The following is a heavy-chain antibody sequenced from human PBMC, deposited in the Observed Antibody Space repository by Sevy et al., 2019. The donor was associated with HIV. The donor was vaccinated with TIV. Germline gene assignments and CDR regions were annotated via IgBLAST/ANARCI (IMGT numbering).Heavy chain of an antibody. CDR1: GFIFSSHE. D-gene: IGHD3-10*01. V-gene: IGHV3-48*03. CDR3: ARGLSTYGSYYFDF. Sequence: GGSLRLSCAASGFIFSSHELNWVRQAPGKGLEWVSYVSSRGAITHYAHSVRGRFTISRDNAQNSLYLQMNSLRVEDTAIYFCARGLSTYGSYYFDFWGRGTLVTVSS. J-gene: IGHJ4*02. CDR2: VSSRGAIT.